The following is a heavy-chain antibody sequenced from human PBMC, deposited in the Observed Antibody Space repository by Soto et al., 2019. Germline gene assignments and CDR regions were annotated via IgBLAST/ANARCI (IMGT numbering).Heavy chain of an antibody. D-gene: IGHD3-10*01. CDR3: AKDRGGFTNGWEFFDS. CDR1: GFAFSFYS. J-gene: IGHJ4*02. V-gene: IGHV3-23*01. Sequence: EVVLLESGGGLVQPGGSLRLSCAVSGFAFSFYSMSWVRQAPGKGLEWVASISGNGGTTYYAASGKGRFTFSRDNSKNTLYLQMNNLRGEDTAVYYCAKDRGGFTNGWEFFDSWGQGTLVTVSS. CDR2: ISGNGGTT.